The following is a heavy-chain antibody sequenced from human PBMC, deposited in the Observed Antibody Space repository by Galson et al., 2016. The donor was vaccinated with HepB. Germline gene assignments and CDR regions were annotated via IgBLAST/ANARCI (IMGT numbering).Heavy chain of an antibody. Sequence: PRLSCAASGFTVSSSYMNWVRRAPGKGLEWVSVIYSGGTAYFADSGGSTYYAYADSVKGRFTISRDNSKNTLYLQMNSLRTEDTAVYYCARVPGYYYGMDVWGQGTTVTVSS. CDR2: IYSGGTA. CDR3: ARVPGYYYGMDV. V-gene: IGHV3-53*01. CDR1: GFTVSSSY. J-gene: IGHJ6*02.